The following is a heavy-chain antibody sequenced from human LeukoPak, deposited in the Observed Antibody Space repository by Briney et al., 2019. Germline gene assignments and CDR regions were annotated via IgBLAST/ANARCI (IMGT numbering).Heavy chain of an antibody. V-gene: IGHV1-18*01. CDR3: ARDLGVYYDFWSGYYSKEYYFDY. CDR1: GYTFTSYG. Sequence: ASVKVSCKASGYTFTSYGISWVRQAPGQGLEWMGGIGADNGNKNYAQKLQGRVTMTTDTSTSTAYMELRSLRSDDTAVYYCARDLGVYYDFWSGYYSKEYYFDYWGQGTLVTVSS. D-gene: IGHD3-3*01. CDR2: IGADNGNK. J-gene: IGHJ4*02.